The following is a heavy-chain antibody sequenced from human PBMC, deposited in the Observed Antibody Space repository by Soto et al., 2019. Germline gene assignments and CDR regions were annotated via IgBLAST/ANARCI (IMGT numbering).Heavy chain of an antibody. CDR2: IYYSGST. CDR1: GGSISSSSYY. J-gene: IGHJ4*02. D-gene: IGHD4-17*01. Sequence: SETLSLTCTVSGGSISSSSYYWGWIRQPPGKGLEWIGSIYYSGSTYYNPSLKSRVTISVDTSKNQFSLKLSSVTAADTAVYYCATLPRYGDYNFDYWGQGTLVTVS. CDR3: ATLPRYGDYNFDY. V-gene: IGHV4-39*01.